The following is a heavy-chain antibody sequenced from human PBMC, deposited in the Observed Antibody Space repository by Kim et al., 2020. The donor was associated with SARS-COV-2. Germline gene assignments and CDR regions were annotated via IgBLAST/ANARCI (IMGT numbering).Heavy chain of an antibody. J-gene: IGHJ6*04. V-gene: IGHV1-18*04. CDR2: ISAYNGNT. D-gene: IGHD3-3*01. CDR3: ARARGFLAWLVEYYYDYGMDA. Sequence: ASVKVSCKASGYTFTSYGISWVRQAPGQGLEWMGWISAYNGNTNYAQKLQGRVTMTTDTSTSTAYMELRSLRSDDTAVYYCARARGFLAWLVEYYYDYGMDAWGAGTTVTVSS. CDR1: GYTFTSYG.